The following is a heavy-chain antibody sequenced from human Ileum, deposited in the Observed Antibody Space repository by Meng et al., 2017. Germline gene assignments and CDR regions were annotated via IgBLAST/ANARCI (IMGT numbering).Heavy chain of an antibody. CDR1: RYTFTNYD. CDR3: ATSGGGFDY. D-gene: IGHD1-26*01. J-gene: IGHJ4*02. Sequence: QVQLVQSGSELTKPGASVKVSCKASRYTFTNYDINWVRQAPGQGLEWMGWINTNTGNPTYAQGFTGRFVFSLDTSVNTAHLQISTLTAEDTAVYYCATSGGGFDYWGQGALVTVSS. CDR2: INTNTGNP. V-gene: IGHV7-4-1*02.